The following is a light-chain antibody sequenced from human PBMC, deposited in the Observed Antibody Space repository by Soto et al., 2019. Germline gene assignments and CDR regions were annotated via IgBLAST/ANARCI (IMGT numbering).Light chain of an antibody. J-gene: IGKJ1*01. Sequence: EIVLTQSPGTLSLSPGERATLSCRASQSVSSSFLAWYQQKPGQAPRLLIYGASSRATDIPDRFSGSGSGTDFTLPISRLEPEDFAVYYCLQYDSSPWTFGQGTKVEIK. CDR3: LQYDSSPWT. CDR2: GAS. CDR1: QSVSSSF. V-gene: IGKV3-20*01.